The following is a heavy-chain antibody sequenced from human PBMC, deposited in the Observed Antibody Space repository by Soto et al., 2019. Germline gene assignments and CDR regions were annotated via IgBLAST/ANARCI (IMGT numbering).Heavy chain of an antibody. CDR1: GYTFTGYY. J-gene: IGHJ5*02. CDR3: ARAPRSSWYAP. D-gene: IGHD6-13*01. CDR2: INPNSGGT. V-gene: IGHV1-2*04. Sequence: GASVKVSCKASGYTFTGYYMHWVRQAPGQGLEWMGWINPNSGGTNYAQKFQGWVTMTRDTSISTAYMELRSLRSDDTAVYYCARAPRSSWYAPWDQGTLVTVSS.